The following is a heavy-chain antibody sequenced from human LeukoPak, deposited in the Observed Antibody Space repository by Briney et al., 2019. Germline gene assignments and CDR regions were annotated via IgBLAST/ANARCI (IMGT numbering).Heavy chain of an antibody. D-gene: IGHD2-15*01. Sequence: ASVKVSCKASGYTFTGYYMHWVRQAPGQGLEWMGWINPNSGGTNYAQKFQGRVTMTRDTSISTAYMELSRLRSDDTAVYYCAGAVDIVVVVAAAATPYNWFDPWGQGTLVTVSS. CDR1: GYTFTGYY. CDR2: INPNSGGT. CDR3: AGAVDIVVVVAAAATPYNWFDP. J-gene: IGHJ5*02. V-gene: IGHV1-2*02.